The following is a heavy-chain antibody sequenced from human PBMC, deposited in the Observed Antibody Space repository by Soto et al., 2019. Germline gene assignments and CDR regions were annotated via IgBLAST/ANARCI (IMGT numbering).Heavy chain of an antibody. CDR3: ARWTYYDSSGYYYVFDY. V-gene: IGHV3-33*01. Sequence: VQLVESGGGVVQPGRSLRRSCAASGFTFSTYGMHWVRQAPGKGLEWVAVMWFDGKHQYYADSVKGRFTISRDNSKNTLYLQMNSLRADDTALYYCARWTYYDSSGYYYVFDYWGQGTLVTVSS. CDR2: MWFDGKHQ. D-gene: IGHD3-22*01. J-gene: IGHJ4*02. CDR1: GFTFSTYG.